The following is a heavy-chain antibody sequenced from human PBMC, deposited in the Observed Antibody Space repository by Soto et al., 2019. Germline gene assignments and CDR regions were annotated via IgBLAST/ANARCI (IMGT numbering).Heavy chain of an antibody. CDR2: INPSGGST. Sequence: VASVKVSCKASGYTSTSYYMHWVRQAPGQGLEWMGIINPSGGSTSYAQKFQGRVTMTRDTSTSTVYMELSSLRSEDTAVYYCARAHYYYDSSGYFHYWGQGSLVTVSS. CDR1: GYTSTSYY. CDR3: ARAHYYYDSSGYFHY. J-gene: IGHJ4*02. D-gene: IGHD3-22*01. V-gene: IGHV1-46*01.